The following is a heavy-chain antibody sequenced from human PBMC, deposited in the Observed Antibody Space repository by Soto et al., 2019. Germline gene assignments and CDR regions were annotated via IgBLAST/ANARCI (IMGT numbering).Heavy chain of an antibody. V-gene: IGHV3-33*01. CDR2: IRYDGSNK. CDR3: ATDRGDYNSSPDY. CDR1: GFTFSSYD. Sequence: QVQLVESGGGVVQPGRSLRLSCAASGFTFSSYDMHWVRQTPGKGLEWVAVIRYDGSNKYYGDSVKGRFIISRDNSKNTVSLQMNSLRAGDTAVYYCATDRGDYNSSPDYWGQGTLVTVSS. D-gene: IGHD3-10*01. J-gene: IGHJ4*02.